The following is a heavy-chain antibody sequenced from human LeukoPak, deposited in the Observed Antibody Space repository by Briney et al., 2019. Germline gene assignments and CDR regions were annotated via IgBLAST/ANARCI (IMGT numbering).Heavy chain of an antibody. CDR1: GGSISNYY. CDR3: ARHHQPVGPNWFDP. CDR2: IHYTGST. J-gene: IGHJ5*02. Sequence: PSETLSLTCSVSGGSISNYYWSWIRQPPGKGLEWIGYIHYTGSTSYNPSLKSRVTISFDTSKNQFSLKLSSVTAADTAVYYCARHHQPVGPNWFDPWGLGTLVTVAS. D-gene: IGHD1-14*01. V-gene: IGHV4-59*01.